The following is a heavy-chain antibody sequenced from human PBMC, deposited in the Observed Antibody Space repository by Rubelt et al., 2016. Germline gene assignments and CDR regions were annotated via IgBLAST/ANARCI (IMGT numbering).Heavy chain of an antibody. CDR3: ARHRMTTVDLGFDY. D-gene: IGHD4-17*01. CDR2: IYYSGST. V-gene: IGHV4-39*01. Sequence: QLQLQESGPGLVKPSETLSLTCTVSGGSISSSSYYWGWIRQPPGKGLEWIGSIYYSGSTYYNPSLRCRCTRSGDTSKNQFSLKLSSVTAADTAVYYCARHRMTTVDLGFDYWGQGTLVTVSS. J-gene: IGHJ4*02. CDR1: GGSISSSSYY.